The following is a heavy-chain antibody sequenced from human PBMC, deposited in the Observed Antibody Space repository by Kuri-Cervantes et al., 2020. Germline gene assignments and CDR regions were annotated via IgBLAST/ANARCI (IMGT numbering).Heavy chain of an antibody. Sequence: GESLKISCAASGFTFSSYDMHWVRQATGKGLEWVSAIGTAGDTYYPGSVKGRFSISRDNAKNSLYLQMNSLKAEDTAVYYCARILDHDSSGYYYVQYYFDYWGQGTLVTVSS. CDR3: ARILDHDSSGYYYVQYYFDY. D-gene: IGHD3-22*01. CDR1: GFTFSSYD. J-gene: IGHJ4*02. CDR2: IGTAGDT. V-gene: IGHV3-13*01.